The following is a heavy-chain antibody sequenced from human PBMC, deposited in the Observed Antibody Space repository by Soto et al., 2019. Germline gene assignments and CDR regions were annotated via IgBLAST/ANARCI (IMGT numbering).Heavy chain of an antibody. D-gene: IGHD2-15*01. V-gene: IGHV4-39*01. J-gene: IGHJ4*02. CDR3: ARAAPRYCSGGSCYSGRDY. CDR2: VYNNGQT. CDR1: GGSMTRSGYY. Sequence: SSETLSLTCTVAGGSMTRSGYYWGWIRQPPGNELQYIGSVYNNGQTYYNPSLTSPVTISIDTSKNQFSLSLRSVTAADTAVYYCARAAPRYCSGGSCYSGRDYWGQGTLVTVSS.